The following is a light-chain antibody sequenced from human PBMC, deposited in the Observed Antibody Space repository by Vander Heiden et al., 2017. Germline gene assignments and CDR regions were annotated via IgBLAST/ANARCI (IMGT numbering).Light chain of an antibody. CDR2: GVS. V-gene: IGKV3-20*01. CDR3: QQYGSSPFT. Sequence: EIQSTSSLGTLSLCPGDSAPLHCRSSQSVNNNYLAWYQQKPGQAPRVLIYGVSSRATGIPVRFSGSGSGTDFTLTISRLEAEDFAVYSCQQYGSSPFTFGQGTKLEIK. J-gene: IGKJ2*01. CDR1: QSVNNNY.